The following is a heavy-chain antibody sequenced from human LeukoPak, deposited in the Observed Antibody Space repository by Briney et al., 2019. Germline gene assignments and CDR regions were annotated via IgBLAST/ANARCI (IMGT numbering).Heavy chain of an antibody. V-gene: IGHV3-48*01. CDR1: GFTFSSYR. Sequence: GGSLRLSCAASGFTFSSYRMNWVRQAPGKGLEWVSYISSSSSTIYYADSVKGRFTISRDNAKNSLYLQMNSLRAEDTAVYYCARGYSYVRNHFDYWGQGTLVTVSS. D-gene: IGHD5-18*01. CDR3: ARGYSYVRNHFDY. CDR2: ISSSSSTI. J-gene: IGHJ4*02.